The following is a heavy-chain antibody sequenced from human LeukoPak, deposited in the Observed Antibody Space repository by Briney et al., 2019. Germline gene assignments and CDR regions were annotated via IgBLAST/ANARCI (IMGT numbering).Heavy chain of an antibody. D-gene: IGHD4-17*01. CDR1: GFTVSSNY. J-gene: IGHJ3*02. Sequence: GGSLRLSCAASGFTVSSNYMSWVRQAPGKGLEWVSVIYSGGSTYYADSVKGRFTTSRDNSKNTLYLQMNSLRAEDTAVYYCAKLAYGETPAAFDIWGQGTMVTVSS. V-gene: IGHV3-66*01. CDR2: IYSGGST. CDR3: AKLAYGETPAAFDI.